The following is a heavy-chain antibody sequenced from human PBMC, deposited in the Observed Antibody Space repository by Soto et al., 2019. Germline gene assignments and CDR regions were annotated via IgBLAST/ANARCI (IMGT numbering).Heavy chain of an antibody. J-gene: IGHJ6*02. CDR3: ARGGCVAGLYNAMDA. D-gene: IGHD6-19*01. Sequence: QVQLVQSGAEVKKAGSSVKCSCKASGDTLSTTAISWVRQAPGQGLEWMRAIIPMFGSPKYAHKFLGRVTITADNPTSTLYMERISLTSADTAVYSWARGGCVAGLYNAMDAWGQGTTVAVSS. CDR2: IIPMFGSP. V-gene: IGHV1-69*06. CDR1: GDTLSTTA.